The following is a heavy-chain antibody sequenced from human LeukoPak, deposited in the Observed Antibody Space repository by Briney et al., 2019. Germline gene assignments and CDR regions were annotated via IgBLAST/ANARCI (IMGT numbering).Heavy chain of an antibody. Sequence: PGGSLRPSCAASGFTFTTYVMNWVRQAPGKGLEWVSGISGSGDNTYYADSVKGRFTISRDNSKNTLYLQMNSLRAEDTAVYYCAKDPASSSSTGIYWGQGTLVTVSS. V-gene: IGHV3-23*01. CDR1: GFTFTTYV. CDR2: ISGSGDNT. J-gene: IGHJ4*02. CDR3: AKDPASSSSTGIY. D-gene: IGHD6-13*01.